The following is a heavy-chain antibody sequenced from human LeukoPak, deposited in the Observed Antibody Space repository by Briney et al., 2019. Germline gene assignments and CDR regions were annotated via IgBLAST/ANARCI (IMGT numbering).Heavy chain of an antibody. Sequence: GGSLRLSCTASGFTFGDYAMSWFRQAPGKGLEWVGFIRSKAYGGTTEYAASVKGRFTISRDDSKSIAYLQMNSLKTEDTAVYYCTRAANYYDSSGYIAFEYYFGYWGQGTLVTVSS. D-gene: IGHD3-22*01. J-gene: IGHJ4*02. CDR3: TRAANYYDSSGYIAFEYYFGY. V-gene: IGHV3-49*03. CDR2: IRSKAYGGTT. CDR1: GFTFGDYA.